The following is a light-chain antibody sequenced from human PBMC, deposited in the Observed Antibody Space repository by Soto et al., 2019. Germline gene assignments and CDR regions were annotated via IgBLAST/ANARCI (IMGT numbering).Light chain of an antibody. CDR3: QQSYSSPWT. V-gene: IGKV1-39*01. J-gene: IGKJ1*01. CDR1: RSISSY. Sequence: DIQMTQSPSSLSASVGDRVTITCRASRSISSYLNWYQQKPGKAPKLLIYAASSLQSGVPSRFSGSGSGTDFPLTISSLQPEDFATYYCQQSYSSPWTSGQGTKVEIK. CDR2: AAS.